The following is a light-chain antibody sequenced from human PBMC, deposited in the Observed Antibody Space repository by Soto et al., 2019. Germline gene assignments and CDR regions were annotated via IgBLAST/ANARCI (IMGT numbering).Light chain of an antibody. Sequence: QSVLTQPPSASGTPGQRVTISCSGSSSNIGSNTVNWYQQLPGTAPKLLIYSNTQRPSGVPDRFSGSKSGTSASLAISGLQSEDEADSYCAAWDDSLNGWVFGGGTQLTVL. CDR3: AAWDDSLNGWV. CDR2: SNT. V-gene: IGLV1-44*01. J-gene: IGLJ7*01. CDR1: SSNIGSNT.